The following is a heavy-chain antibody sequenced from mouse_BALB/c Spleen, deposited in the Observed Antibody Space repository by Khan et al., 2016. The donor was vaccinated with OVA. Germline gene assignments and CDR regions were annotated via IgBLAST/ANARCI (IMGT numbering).Heavy chain of an antibody. Sequence: QVQLKESGPGLVAPSPSLSITCTVSGFSLTNYGVHWVRQPPGKGLEWLVVIWSDGCSTYNSALKSSLSISKANSKSQVFLKLHRLQTDDTAMDYGARNTLYDTMDNSGQGTSLTDSP. V-gene: IGHV2-6*02. J-gene: IGHJ4*01. CDR3: ARNTLYDTMDN. CDR2: IWSDGCS. CDR1: GFSLTNYG.